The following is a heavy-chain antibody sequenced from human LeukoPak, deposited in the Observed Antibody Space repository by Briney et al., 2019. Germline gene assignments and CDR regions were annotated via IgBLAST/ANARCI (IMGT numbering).Heavy chain of an antibody. Sequence: SETLSLTCTVSGGSISSYYWGWIRQPPGKGLEWIGSIYHSGSTYYNPSLKSRVTISVDTSKNQFSLKLTSVTAADTAVYYCARGPAGYYFDYWGQGTLVTVSS. J-gene: IGHJ4*02. CDR2: IYHSGST. CDR1: GGSISSYY. D-gene: IGHD1-1*01. V-gene: IGHV4-38-2*02. CDR3: ARGPAGYYFDY.